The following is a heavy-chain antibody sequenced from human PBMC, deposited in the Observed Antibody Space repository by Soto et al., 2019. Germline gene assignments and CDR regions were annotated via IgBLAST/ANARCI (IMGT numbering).Heavy chain of an antibody. Sequence: QVQLVQSGAEVKKPGSSVKVSCMASGGTFSSYAISWVRQAPGQGLEWMGGIIPIFGTANYAQKFQGRVTITADESTSTAYMELSSLRSEDTAVYYCARTYDFWSGYYRTYYYYGMDVWGQGTTVTVSS. V-gene: IGHV1-69*01. D-gene: IGHD3-3*01. J-gene: IGHJ6*02. CDR1: GGTFSSYA. CDR3: ARTYDFWSGYYRTYYYYGMDV. CDR2: IIPIFGTA.